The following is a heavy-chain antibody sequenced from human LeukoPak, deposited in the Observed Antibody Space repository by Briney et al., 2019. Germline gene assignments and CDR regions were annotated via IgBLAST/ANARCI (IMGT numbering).Heavy chain of an antibody. CDR2: ISGSGGST. V-gene: IGHV3-23*01. D-gene: IGHD3-22*01. CDR3: AKVGSITMIVVSTGYFDY. Sequence: GGSLRLSCAASGFTFSSYWMSWVRQAPGKGLEWVSAISGSGGSTYYADSVKGRFTISRDNSKNTLYLQMNSLRAEDTAVYYCAKVGSITMIVVSTGYFDYWGQGTLVTVSS. CDR1: GFTFSSYW. J-gene: IGHJ4*02.